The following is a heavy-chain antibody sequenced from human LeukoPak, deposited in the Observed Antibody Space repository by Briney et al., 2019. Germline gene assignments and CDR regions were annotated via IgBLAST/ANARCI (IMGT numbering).Heavy chain of an antibody. Sequence: GGSLRLSCAASGFTFSSYTMNWVRQAPGKGLEWVSSISSSSSYIYYADSVKGRFTISRDNAKNSLYLQMNSLRADTAVYYCAKEFGSGLFDYWGQGTLVTVSS. J-gene: IGHJ4*02. CDR2: ISSSSSYI. V-gene: IGHV3-21*01. CDR1: GFTFSSYT. D-gene: IGHD6-19*01. CDR3: AKEFGSGLFDY.